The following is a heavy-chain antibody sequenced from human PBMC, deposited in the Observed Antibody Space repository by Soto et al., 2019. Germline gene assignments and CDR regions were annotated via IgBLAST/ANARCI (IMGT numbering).Heavy chain of an antibody. V-gene: IGHV3-30*18. CDR1: GFTFSSYG. D-gene: IGHD3-10*01. Sequence: QVQLVESGGGVVQPGKSLRLSCAGSGFTFSSYGMDWVRQAPGKGLEWVAVISYDGSNKYYADSVKGRFTISRDNSKNRRYLQMSSPRADDTAVYYCAKDRMGAGVRGYFDYWGQGTLVTVSS. CDR3: AKDRMGAGVRGYFDY. J-gene: IGHJ4*02. CDR2: ISYDGSNK.